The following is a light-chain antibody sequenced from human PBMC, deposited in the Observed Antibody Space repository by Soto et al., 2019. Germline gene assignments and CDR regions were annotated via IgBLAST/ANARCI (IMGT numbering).Light chain of an antibody. CDR2: GAS. CDR3: VQSCISGT. CDR1: QSVSNNY. V-gene: IGKV3-20*01. Sequence: EIVMTQYPGTLSLSPGERATLSCRASQSVSNNYLAWYQQKPGQAPRLLIYGASNRATGIPDRFSGSGSGTDFTLTIIFLEPDDIAVYYCVQSCISGTFGEGTKVDI. J-gene: IGKJ4*02.